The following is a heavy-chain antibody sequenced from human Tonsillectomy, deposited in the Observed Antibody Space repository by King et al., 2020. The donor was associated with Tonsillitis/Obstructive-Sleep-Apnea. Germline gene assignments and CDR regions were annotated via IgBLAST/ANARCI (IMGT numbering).Heavy chain of an antibody. D-gene: IGHD6-13*01. V-gene: IGHV3-21*01. Sequence: VQLVESGVGLVKPGGSLRLSCAASGFTFSSYSMNWVRQSPGKGLEWVSSISSSSSSIYFAYSGKGRFTISRDNAKNSLYLQMNSLRAEDTAVYYCARDSSSSWYYDYWGQGTLVTVSS. CDR3: ARDSSSSWYYDY. J-gene: IGHJ4*02. CDR2: ISSSSSSI. CDR1: GFTFSSYS.